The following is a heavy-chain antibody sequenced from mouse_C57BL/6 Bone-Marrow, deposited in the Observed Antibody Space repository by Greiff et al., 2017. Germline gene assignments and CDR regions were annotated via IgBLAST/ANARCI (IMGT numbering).Heavy chain of an antibody. V-gene: IGHV1-55*01. Sequence: VQLQQPGAELVKPGASVKMSCKASGYTFTSYWITWVKQRPGQGLEWIGDIYPGSGSTNYNEKFKSKATLTVDTSSSTAYMQLSSLTSEDSAVYYCARRGLPYGYDDARDYWGQGTSVTVSS. CDR3: ARRGLPYGYDDARDY. CDR2: IYPGSGST. CDR1: GYTFTSYW. J-gene: IGHJ4*01. D-gene: IGHD2-2*01.